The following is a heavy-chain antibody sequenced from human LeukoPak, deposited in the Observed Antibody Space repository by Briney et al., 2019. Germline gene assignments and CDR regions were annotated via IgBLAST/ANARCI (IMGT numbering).Heavy chain of an antibody. CDR3: ARARRDFWGDPFDY. D-gene: IGHD3-3*01. Sequence: GGSLRLSCAASGFTFSSYSMNWVRQAPGKGLEWVSSISSSSYIYYADSVKGRFTISRDNAKNSLFLQMNSLRAEDTAVYYCARARRDFWGDPFDYWGLGTLVTVSS. J-gene: IGHJ4*02. V-gene: IGHV3-21*01. CDR1: GFTFSSYS. CDR2: ISSSSYI.